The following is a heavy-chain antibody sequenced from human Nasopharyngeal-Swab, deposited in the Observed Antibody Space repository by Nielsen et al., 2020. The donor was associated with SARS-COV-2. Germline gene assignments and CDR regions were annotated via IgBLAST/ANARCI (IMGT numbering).Heavy chain of an antibody. CDR1: GYTFASYA. CDR2: INAGNGNT. J-gene: IGHJ6*03. Sequence: ASVKVSCQASGYTFASYAMHWVRQAPGQRLEWMGWINAGNGNTKYSQKFQGRVTITRDTSASTAYMELSSLRSEDTAVYYCARGGYCSSTSCASYYYYMDVWGKGITVTVSS. V-gene: IGHV1-3*01. CDR3: ARGGYCSSTSCASYYYYMDV. D-gene: IGHD2-2*01.